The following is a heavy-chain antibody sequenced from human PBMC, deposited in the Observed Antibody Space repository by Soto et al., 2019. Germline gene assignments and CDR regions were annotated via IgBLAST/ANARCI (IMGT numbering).Heavy chain of an antibody. Sequence: SETLSLTCTVSGASIRSTDYYWSWIRQAPGKGLEWIGYVYYTGSTYYNPSLMSRLTISVDTSKNQFSLKLTSVTAAETAVYYCVRTARQGAIAPHWFDRWGQGTQVTVSS. D-gene: IGHD2-21*02. CDR3: VRTARQGAIAPHWFDR. J-gene: IGHJ5*02. V-gene: IGHV4-30-4*01. CDR2: VYYTGST. CDR1: GASIRSTDYY.